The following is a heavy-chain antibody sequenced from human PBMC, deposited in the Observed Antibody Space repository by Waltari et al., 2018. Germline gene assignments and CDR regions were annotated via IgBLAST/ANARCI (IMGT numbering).Heavy chain of an antibody. CDR2: TTDSERT. D-gene: IGHD1-1*01. J-gene: IGHJ4*02. V-gene: IGHV4-39*07. Sequence: QVQLQEAGPGLAGPSQTLSLTCPVSGDSLTHCSYYWSWIRQPPGKGLEWIGKTTDSERTKYNPSLKSRISISVDTSKNQFSLTVFSVTAADAAVYYCARGDGTGKYGYWGQGTRVTVSS. CDR3: ARGDGTGKYGY. CDR1: GDSLTHCSYY.